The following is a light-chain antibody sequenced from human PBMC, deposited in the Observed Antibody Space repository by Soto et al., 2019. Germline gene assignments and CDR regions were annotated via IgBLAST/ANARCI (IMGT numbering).Light chain of an antibody. CDR3: QQFDSSLYT. Sequence: EIVLTQSPATLSLSPGERATLSCRASQSFSSSYLAWYQQKPGQAPRLLIYATSSRATGIPDRFSGSGSGTDFTLTISRLEPEDFAVYYCQQFDSSLYTFGQGTKVEIE. V-gene: IGKV3-20*01. CDR1: QSFSSSY. CDR2: ATS. J-gene: IGKJ2*01.